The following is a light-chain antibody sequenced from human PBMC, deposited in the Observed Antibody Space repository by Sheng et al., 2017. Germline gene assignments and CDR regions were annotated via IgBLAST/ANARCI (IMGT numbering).Light chain of an antibody. V-gene: IGKV3-15*01. CDR3: QQYNNWPGT. J-gene: IGKJ1*01. CDR1: QSVSSF. Sequence: DIVMTQSPDTLSVSPGERATLSCRASQSVSSFLAWYQQKPGQPPRLLFYGASTRATGIPARFSGSGSGTEFTLTISSLQSEDFAVYYCQQYNNWPGTFGQGTKVEIK. CDR2: GAS.